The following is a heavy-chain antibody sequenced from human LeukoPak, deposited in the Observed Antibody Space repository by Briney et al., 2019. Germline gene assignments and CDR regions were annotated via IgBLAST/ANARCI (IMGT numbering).Heavy chain of an antibody. CDR1: GFTFSSYS. CDR2: ISSGGST. J-gene: IGHJ3*02. D-gene: IGHD2-15*01. CDR3: ARDRDGGFAFDI. Sequence: GGSLRLSCAASGFTFSSYSMHWVRQAPGKGLEYVSAISSGGSTYYANSVKGRFTISRDNSKNTLYLQMGSLRAEDMAIYYCARDRDGGFAFDIWGQGTLVTVSS. V-gene: IGHV3-64*01.